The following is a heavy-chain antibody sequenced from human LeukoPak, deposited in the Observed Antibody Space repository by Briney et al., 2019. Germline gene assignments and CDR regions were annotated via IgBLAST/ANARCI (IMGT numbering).Heavy chain of an antibody. V-gene: IGHV1-2*02. Sequence: ASVKVSCKASGYTFTGNYIHWVRQAPGQGLEWMGWINPNSGGTNFAQKFQGRVTMTRDTSISTAYMELSRLRSDDTAVYYCARGNRGSSWNDAFDIWGQGTMVTVSS. CDR2: INPNSGGT. CDR3: ARGNRGSSWNDAFDI. J-gene: IGHJ3*02. CDR1: GYTFTGNY. D-gene: IGHD6-13*01.